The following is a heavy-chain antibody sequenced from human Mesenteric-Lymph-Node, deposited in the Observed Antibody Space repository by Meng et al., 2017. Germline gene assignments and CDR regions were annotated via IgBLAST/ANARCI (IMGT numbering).Heavy chain of an antibody. V-gene: IGHV3-30*04. CDR2: ISYDGSNK. D-gene: IGHD2-15*01. Sequence: GGSLRLSCAASGFTFSSYAMHWVRQAPGKGLEWVAVISYDGSNKYYADSVKGRFTISRDNSKNTLYLQMNSLRAEDTAVYYCARDQIVVVVAATIYYYYYGMDVWGQGTTVTVSS. J-gene: IGHJ6*02. CDR3: ARDQIVVVVAATIYYYYYGMDV. CDR1: GFTFSSYA.